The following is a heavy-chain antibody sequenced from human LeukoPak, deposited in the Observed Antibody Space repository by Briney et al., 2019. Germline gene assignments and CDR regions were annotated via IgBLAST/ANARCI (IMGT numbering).Heavy chain of an antibody. CDR2: INPSTGGT. Sequence: GASVKVSCKASGYTFTGYYMHWVRQAPGQGLEWMGWINPSTGGTNYAQKFQGRVTMTRDTSISTAYMELSRLRSDDTAVYYCATPAAGPGAEYSLYWGQGTLVIVSS. J-gene: IGHJ1*01. V-gene: IGHV1-2*02. CDR3: ATPAAGPGAEYSLY. D-gene: IGHD6-13*01. CDR1: GYTFTGYY.